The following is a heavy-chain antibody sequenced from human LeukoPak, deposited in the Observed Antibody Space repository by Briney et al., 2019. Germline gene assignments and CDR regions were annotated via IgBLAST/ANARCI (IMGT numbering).Heavy chain of an antibody. Sequence: SVTVSCKASGGTFSSYAISWVRQAPGQGLEWMGGIIPIFGTANYAQKFQGRVTITADESTSTAYMELSSLRSEDTVVYYCARGPGIAAAGRFDYWGQGTLVTVSS. CDR2: IIPIFGTA. CDR1: GGTFSSYA. V-gene: IGHV1-69*13. J-gene: IGHJ4*02. D-gene: IGHD6-13*01. CDR3: ARGPGIAAAGRFDY.